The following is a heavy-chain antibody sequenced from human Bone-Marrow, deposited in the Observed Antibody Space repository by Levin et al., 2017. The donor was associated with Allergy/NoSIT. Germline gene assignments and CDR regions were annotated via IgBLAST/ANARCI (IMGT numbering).Heavy chain of an antibody. CDR2: INRDGGDG. J-gene: IGHJ4*02. CDR3: ARNGAWSFEF. D-gene: IGHD2-8*01. Sequence: GGSLRLSCASSGFTFSGYWMAWVRQAPGKGLEWVANINRDGGDGYYVDSVKGRFTFSRDNARNSLDLQMNSLRVEDTAVYYCARNGAWSFEFWGQGTLVTVSS. V-gene: IGHV3-7*02. CDR1: GFTFSGYW.